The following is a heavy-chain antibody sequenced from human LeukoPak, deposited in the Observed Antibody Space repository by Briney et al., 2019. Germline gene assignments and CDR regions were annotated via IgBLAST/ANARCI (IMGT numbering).Heavy chain of an antibody. CDR2: IIPIFGTA. CDR3: ARLGLSSRYCSGGSCYMNPYYYYAMDV. J-gene: IGHJ6*02. D-gene: IGHD2-15*01. Sequence: ASVKVCCKASGGTFNSYAINWVRQAPGQGLEWMGGIIPIFGTANYAQKFQGSVTITADESTSTAYMELSSLRSEDTAVYYCARLGLSSRYCSGGSCYMNPYYYYAMDVWGQRTTVTVSS. V-gene: IGHV1-69*13. CDR1: GGTFNSYA.